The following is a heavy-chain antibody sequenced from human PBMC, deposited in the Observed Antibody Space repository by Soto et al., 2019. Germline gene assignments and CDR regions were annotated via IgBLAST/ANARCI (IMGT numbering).Heavy chain of an antibody. V-gene: IGHV3-23*01. Sequence: PGGSLRLSCVASGLTFGIRAMSWVRHAPGEGLQWVSTITDTGGDAKYADSVRGRFVISRDNSKKILYLQMTSLTAEDSAMYFCARGSTDSYPGSRIFDFWGRGTLVTVSS. CDR1: GLTFGIRA. D-gene: IGHD3-10*01. J-gene: IGHJ4*02. CDR2: ITDTGGDA. CDR3: ARGSTDSYPGSRIFDF.